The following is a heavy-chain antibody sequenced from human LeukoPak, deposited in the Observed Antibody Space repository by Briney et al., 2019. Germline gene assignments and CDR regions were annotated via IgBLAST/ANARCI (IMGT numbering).Heavy chain of an antibody. V-gene: IGHV3-21*05. CDR3: ARVDEGRNGVTVGY. D-gene: IGHD2-8*01. CDR1: GFTFSSYW. J-gene: IGHJ4*02. Sequence: PGGSLRLSCAASGFTFSSYWMSWVRQAPGKGLEWVSYISSSSGYTNYADSVKGRFTISRDNAKNSLYLQMNSLRAEDTAVYYCARVDEGRNGVTVGYWGQGTLVTVSS. CDR2: ISSSSGYT.